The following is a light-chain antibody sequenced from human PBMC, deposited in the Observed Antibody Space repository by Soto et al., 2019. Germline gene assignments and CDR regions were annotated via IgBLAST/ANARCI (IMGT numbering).Light chain of an antibody. V-gene: IGLV1-51*01. CDR3: GTWDSSLSAWV. Sequence: QSVLTRPPSVSAAPGQKVTISCSGSSSNIGNNYVSWYQQLPGTAPKLLIYDNNKRPSGIPDRFSGSKSGTSATLGITGLQTGDEADYYCGTWDSSLSAWVFGGGTKVTVL. CDR2: DNN. J-gene: IGLJ3*02. CDR1: SSNIGNNY.